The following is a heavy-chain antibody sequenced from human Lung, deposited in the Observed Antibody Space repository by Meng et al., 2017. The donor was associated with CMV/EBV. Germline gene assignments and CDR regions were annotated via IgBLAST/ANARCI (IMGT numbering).Heavy chain of an antibody. V-gene: IGHV1-18*01. Sequence: SVXVSCKASGYTFTSYGISWVRQAPGQGLEWMGWSSAYNGNTNYAQKLQGRVTMTTDTSTSPAYMELRRLRSDDTAVYFCARLRLELEYWGQGALVTVSS. CDR2: SSAYNGNT. CDR3: ARLRLELEY. CDR1: GYTFTSYG. J-gene: IGHJ4*02.